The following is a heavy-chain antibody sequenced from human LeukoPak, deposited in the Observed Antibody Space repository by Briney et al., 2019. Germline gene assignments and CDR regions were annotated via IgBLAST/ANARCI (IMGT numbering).Heavy chain of an antibody. CDR2: IYTSGST. J-gene: IGHJ4*02. CDR3: ARLIQLWVLDH. V-gene: IGHV4-61*02. D-gene: IGHD5-18*01. Sequence: SETLSLTCTVSGGSISSGSYYWSWIRQPAGKGLEWIGRIYTSGSTNYNPSLKSRVTISVDTSKNQFSLKLSSVTAADTAVYYCARLIQLWVLDHWGQGTLVTVSS. CDR1: GGSISSGSYY.